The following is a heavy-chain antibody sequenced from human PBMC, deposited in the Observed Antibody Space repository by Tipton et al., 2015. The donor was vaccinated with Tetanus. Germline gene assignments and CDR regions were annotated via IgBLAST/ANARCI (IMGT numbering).Heavy chain of an antibody. Sequence: QMQLVQSGAEVKKPGASVKDSCKASGYTFTGYYMYWVRQAPGQGLEWMGWIDPNSGGTVYAQKFQGRVTMTRDTSISTAYMELRSLRSDDTAVYYCARDRGDYIYYGMDVWGPGTTVTVS. CDR1: GYTFTGYY. CDR3: ARDRGDYIYYGMDV. CDR2: IDPNSGGT. D-gene: IGHD3-22*01. J-gene: IGHJ6*02. V-gene: IGHV1-2*02.